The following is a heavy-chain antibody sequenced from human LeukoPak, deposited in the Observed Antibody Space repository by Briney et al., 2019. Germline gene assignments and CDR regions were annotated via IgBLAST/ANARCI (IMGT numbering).Heavy chain of an antibody. Sequence: SETLSLTCTVSGGSISSYYWTWIRQTPGKGLEWIGYIYYSGSTNYNPSLKSRVTISVDTSKNQFSLKLTSVTAADTAVYYCARTSGYSGYFDYWGQGTLVTVSS. CDR2: IYYSGST. V-gene: IGHV4-59*01. D-gene: IGHD5-12*01. J-gene: IGHJ4*02. CDR1: GGSISSYY. CDR3: ARTSGYSGYFDY.